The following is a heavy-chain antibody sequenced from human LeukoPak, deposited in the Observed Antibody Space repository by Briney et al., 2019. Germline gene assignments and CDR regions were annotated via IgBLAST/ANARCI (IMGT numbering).Heavy chain of an antibody. CDR3: ARADRSGYYTLAYYYYYYMDG. J-gene: IGHJ6*03. CDR1: GYTFTSYD. V-gene: IGHV1-8*01. CDR2: MNSSSGNT. D-gene: IGHD3-3*01. Sequence: ASVKVSCKASGYTFTSYDINWVRQATGQGLEWMGWMNSSSGNTGYAQKFQGRVTMTRNTSISTAYVELSSLRSEDTAVSYCARADRSGYYTLAYYYYYYMDGWGKGTTVTVSS.